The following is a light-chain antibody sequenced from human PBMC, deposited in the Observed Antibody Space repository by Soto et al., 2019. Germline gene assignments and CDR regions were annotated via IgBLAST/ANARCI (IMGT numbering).Light chain of an antibody. CDR1: QSVSSSY. J-gene: IGKJ1*01. V-gene: IGKV3-20*01. Sequence: ELVLTQSPSTLSLSPGERATLSCRASQSVSSSYLAWYQQKPGQAPRPLIYGASSRAIGIPDRFSGSGSGTDFTLTISRLEPEDFAVYYCQQYGSSPWTVGQGTKVEIK. CDR2: GAS. CDR3: QQYGSSPWT.